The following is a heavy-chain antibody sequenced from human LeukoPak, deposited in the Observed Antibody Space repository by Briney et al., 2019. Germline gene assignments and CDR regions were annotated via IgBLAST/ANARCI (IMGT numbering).Heavy chain of an antibody. V-gene: IGHV3-23*01. CDR3: AKELGHALPFDC. CDR1: GFTFSSYA. Sequence: GGSLRLSCAASGFTFSSYAMSWVRQAPGKGLEWVSAMSGSGGYTYYADSVKGRLTISRDSSKNTLYLQMNSLRGEDTAVYYCAKELGHALPFDCWGQGTLVTVSS. J-gene: IGHJ4*02. D-gene: IGHD2-2*01. CDR2: MSGSGGYT.